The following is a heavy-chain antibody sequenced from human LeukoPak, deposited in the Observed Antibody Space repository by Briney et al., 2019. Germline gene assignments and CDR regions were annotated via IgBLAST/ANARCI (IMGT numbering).Heavy chain of an antibody. V-gene: IGHV3-48*01. CDR1: GFTFSDYS. Sequence: GGSLRLSCAASGFTFSDYSMNWVRQAPGKGLEWVSYISSSSRTISYADSVKGRFTISRDNAKNSLYLQMNSLRAEDTAVYYCARLRYYAMDVWGQGTTVTASS. J-gene: IGHJ6*02. CDR3: ARLRYYAMDV. CDR2: ISSSSRTI.